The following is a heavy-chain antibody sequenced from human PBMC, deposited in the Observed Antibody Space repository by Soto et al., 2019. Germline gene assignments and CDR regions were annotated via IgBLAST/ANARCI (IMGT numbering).Heavy chain of an antibody. D-gene: IGHD3-16*01. V-gene: IGHV1-18*04. CDR3: ARDRVAGIWGDAFDI. CDR2: INPYNANT. Sequence: ASVKVSCKTSGYTSTNHGINWVRQAPGQGLEWMGWINPYNANTNYAQKLQGRVTMTTDTSTSTAYMDLRSLTSDDTAVYYCARDRVAGIWGDAFDIWGQGTMVTVPS. J-gene: IGHJ3*02. CDR1: GYTSTNHG.